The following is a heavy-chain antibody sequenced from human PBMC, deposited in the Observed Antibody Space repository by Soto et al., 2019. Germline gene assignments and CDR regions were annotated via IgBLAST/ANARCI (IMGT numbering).Heavy chain of an antibody. V-gene: IGHV3-30*18. CDR2: ISYDGSNK. J-gene: IGHJ4*02. CDR1: GFTFSSYG. D-gene: IGHD6-13*01. CDR3: AKDRQSSSWFDY. Sequence: QVQLVESGGGVVQPGRSLRLSCAASGFTFSSYGMHWVRQAPGKGLEWVAVISYDGSNKYYADSVKGRFTISRDNSKNTLYLQMNSLRAEDTAVYYCAKDRQSSSWFDYWGQGTLVTVSS.